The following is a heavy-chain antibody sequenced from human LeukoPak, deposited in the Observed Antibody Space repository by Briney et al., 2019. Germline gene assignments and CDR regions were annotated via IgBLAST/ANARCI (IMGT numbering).Heavy chain of an antibody. CDR3: ARTSYDSTWAMDFFDF. CDR2: IYSGGST. V-gene: IGHV3-66*01. Sequence: GGSLRLSCAASGFTVSSNYMSWVRQAPGKGLEWVSVIYSGGSTYYADSVKGRFTISRDNSKNTLYLQMNSLRAEDTAVYYCARTSYDSTWAMDFFDFWGQGSLVTVSS. J-gene: IGHJ4*02. CDR1: GFTVSSNY. D-gene: IGHD3-22*01.